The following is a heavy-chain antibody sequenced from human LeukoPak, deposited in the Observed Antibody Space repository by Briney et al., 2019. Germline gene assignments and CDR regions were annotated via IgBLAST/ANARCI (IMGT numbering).Heavy chain of an antibody. D-gene: IGHD1-26*01. V-gene: IGHV1-2*02. CDR2: INPNSGGT. CDR1: GYTFTGYY. CDR3: AGRVGARGGYYFDY. J-gene: IGHJ4*02. Sequence: GASVKVSCKASGYTFTGYYMHWVRQAPGQGLEWMGWINPNSGGTNYAQKFQGRVTMTRDTSISTAYMELSRLRSDDTAVYYCAGRVGARGGYYFDYWGQGTLVTVSS.